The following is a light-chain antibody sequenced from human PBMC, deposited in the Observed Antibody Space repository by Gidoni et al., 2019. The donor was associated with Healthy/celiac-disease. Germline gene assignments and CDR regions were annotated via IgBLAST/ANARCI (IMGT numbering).Light chain of an antibody. CDR2: GKN. J-gene: IGLJ2*01. V-gene: IGLV3-19*01. CDR1: SLRSYY. Sequence: SSELTQDLAVSVALGQTVRITCQGDSLRSYYASWYQQKPGQAPVLVIYGKNNRPSGIPDRFSGSSSGNTASLTITGAQAEDEADYYCNSRDSSGNPPVVFGGGTKLTVL. CDR3: NSRDSSGNPPVV.